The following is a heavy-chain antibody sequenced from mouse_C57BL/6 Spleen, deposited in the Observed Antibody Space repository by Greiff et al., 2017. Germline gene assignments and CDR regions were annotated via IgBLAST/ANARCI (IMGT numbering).Heavy chain of an antibody. CDR3: ARDYYGSSLGY. D-gene: IGHD1-1*01. CDR2: IYPGSGST. J-gene: IGHJ2*01. Sequence: QVQLQQPGAELVKPGASVKMSCKASGYTFTSYWITWVKQRPGQGLEWIGDIYPGSGSTNYSEKFKSKATLTVDTSSSTAYMQLSSLTSEDSAVYYCARDYYGSSLGYWGQGTTLTVSS. CDR1: GYTFTSYW. V-gene: IGHV1-55*01.